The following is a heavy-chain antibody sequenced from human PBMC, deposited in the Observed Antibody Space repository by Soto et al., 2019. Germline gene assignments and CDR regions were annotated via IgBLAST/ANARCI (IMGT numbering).Heavy chain of an antibody. CDR2: ISDSGST. Sequence: QVQLQESGPGLVKPSETLSLTCTVSGGSIDYYYWSWIRQPPGKGLEWLGYISDSGSTRYNPSLRSRVTISVDTSKNQFSLKLNSVTVADTAVYYCARDSTAWFPYYGIDVWGQGTTVTVSS. J-gene: IGHJ6*02. CDR3: ARDSTAWFPYYGIDV. D-gene: IGHD3-10*01. V-gene: IGHV4-59*01. CDR1: GGSIDYYY.